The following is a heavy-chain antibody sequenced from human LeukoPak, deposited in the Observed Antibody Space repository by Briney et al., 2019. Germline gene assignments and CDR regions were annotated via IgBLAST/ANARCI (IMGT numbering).Heavy chain of an antibody. D-gene: IGHD3-3*01. V-gene: IGHV3-21*01. J-gene: IGHJ4*02. CDR2: ISSSSSYI. Sequence: GGSLRLSCAASGFTFSSYSMNWVRQAPGKGLEWVSSISSSSSYIYYADSVKGRFTISRDNAKNSLYLQMNTLRAEDTAVYYCARDSFLEWLLYDYWGQGTLVTVSS. CDR3: ARDSFLEWLLYDY. CDR1: GFTFSSYS.